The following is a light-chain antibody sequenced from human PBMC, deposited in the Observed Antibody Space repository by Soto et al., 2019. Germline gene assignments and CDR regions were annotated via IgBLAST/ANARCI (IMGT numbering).Light chain of an antibody. Sequence: QSALTQPASVSGSPGQSITISCTGTSSDVGSHNLVSWYRQYPGKAPKLMIYDGSERPSGVSNRFSASKSGNTASLTISGVPAEDEADYYCWSYAGADTWVFGGGTKLTVL. CDR2: DGS. CDR1: SSDVGSHNL. V-gene: IGLV2-23*01. CDR3: WSYAGADTWV. J-gene: IGLJ3*02.